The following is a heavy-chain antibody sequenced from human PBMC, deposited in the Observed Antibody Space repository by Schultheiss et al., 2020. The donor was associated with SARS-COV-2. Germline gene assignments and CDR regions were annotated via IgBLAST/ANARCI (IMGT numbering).Heavy chain of an antibody. D-gene: IGHD6-19*01. CDR1: GGSISSYY. V-gene: IGHV4-4*07. J-gene: IGHJ2*01. Sequence: SETLSLTCTVSGGSISSYYWGWIRQPPGKGLEWIGRIYTSGSTNYNPSLKSRVTMSVDTSKNQFSLKLSSVTAADTAVYYCARGRVRAVAGTSRYFDLWGRGTLVTVSS. CDR3: ARGRVRAVAGTSRYFDL. CDR2: IYTSGST.